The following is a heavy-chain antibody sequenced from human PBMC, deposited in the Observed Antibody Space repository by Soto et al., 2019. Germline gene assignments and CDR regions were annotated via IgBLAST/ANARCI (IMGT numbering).Heavy chain of an antibody. CDR2: MNPNSGNT. Sequence: ASVKVSCKASGYTFTSYDIHWVRQATGQGLEWMAWMNPNSGNTGYAQKFQGRLTMTRNTSISTAYMELSGLRSEDTAVYHCARAVGGSGYYYFDYWGQGTLVTVSS. J-gene: IGHJ4*02. D-gene: IGHD5-12*01. CDR3: ARAVGGSGYYYFDY. V-gene: IGHV1-8*01. CDR1: GYTFTSYD.